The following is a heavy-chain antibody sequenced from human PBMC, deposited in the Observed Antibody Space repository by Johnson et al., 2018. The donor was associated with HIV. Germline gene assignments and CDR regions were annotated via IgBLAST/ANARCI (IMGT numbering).Heavy chain of an antibody. Sequence: MHLVESGGGLVQPGGSLRLSCPASGFTVSRNYMSWVRQAPGKGLEWVSVIYSGGTTYYAASVKGRFTISSDTSENTVHLQMNDLRAEDTAVYYCAREALPRGLQSSFGGAFDIWGQGTMVTVSS. CDR2: IYSGGTT. J-gene: IGHJ3*02. CDR3: AREALPRGLQSSFGGAFDI. D-gene: IGHD3-16*01. V-gene: IGHV3-66*01. CDR1: GFTVSRNY.